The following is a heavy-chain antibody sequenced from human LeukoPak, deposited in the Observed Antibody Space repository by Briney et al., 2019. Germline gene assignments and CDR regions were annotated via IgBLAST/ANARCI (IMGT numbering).Heavy chain of an antibody. Sequence: ASVKVSCKASGYTFTSYGISWVRQAPGQGLEWMGWISACNGNTNYAQKLQGRVTMTTDTSTSTAYMELRSLRSDDTAMYCCARPPPGRGTEYFNSWGQGTLVTVSS. D-gene: IGHD3-16*01. CDR2: ISACNGNT. V-gene: IGHV1-18*01. CDR3: ARPPPGRGTEYFNS. J-gene: IGHJ4*02. CDR1: GYTFTSYG.